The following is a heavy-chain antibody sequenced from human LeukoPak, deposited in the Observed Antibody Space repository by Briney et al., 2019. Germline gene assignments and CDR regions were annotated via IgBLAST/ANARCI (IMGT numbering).Heavy chain of an antibody. J-gene: IGHJ5*02. Sequence: PGGSLRLSCAASEFTFNNYAMSWVRQAPGKGLEWVSAITGSGGDTYHADSVKGRFTISRDNSKNTLYLQMNSLRAEDTAVYYCARDRNWNFLPEFDPWGQGTLVTVSS. D-gene: IGHD1-7*01. CDR3: ARDRNWNFLPEFDP. CDR2: ITGSGGDT. V-gene: IGHV3-23*01. CDR1: EFTFNNYA.